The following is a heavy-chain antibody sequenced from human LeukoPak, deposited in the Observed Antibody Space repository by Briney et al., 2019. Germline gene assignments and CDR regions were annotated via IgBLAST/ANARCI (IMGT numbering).Heavy chain of an antibody. CDR1: GGSISSGSYY. Sequence: PSQTLSLTCTVSGGSISSGSYYWSWIRQPAGKGLEWIGRIYTSGSTNYNPSLKSRVTISVDTSKNQFSLKLSSVTAADTAVYYCARDKSRGAFDIWGQGTMVTVSS. J-gene: IGHJ3*02. CDR3: ARDKSRGAFDI. V-gene: IGHV4-61*02. CDR2: IYTSGST.